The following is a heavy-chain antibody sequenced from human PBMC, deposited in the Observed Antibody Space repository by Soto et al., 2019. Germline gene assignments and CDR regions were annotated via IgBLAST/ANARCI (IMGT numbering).Heavy chain of an antibody. J-gene: IGHJ4*02. CDR3: AREAPGLAVSDY. CDR2: INPNNGGT. CDR1: GYSFTGNS. V-gene: IGHV1-2*02. Sequence: ASVKVSCKASGYSFTGNSMHWVRQAPGQGLEWMGWINPNNGGTKYSQKFQGRVTITRDTSASTAYMELSSLRSEDTAVYYCAREAPGLAVSDYWGQGTLVTVSS.